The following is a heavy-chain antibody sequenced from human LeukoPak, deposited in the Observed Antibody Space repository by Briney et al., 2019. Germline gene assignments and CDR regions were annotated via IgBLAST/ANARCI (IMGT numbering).Heavy chain of an antibody. J-gene: IGHJ4*02. D-gene: IGHD6-19*01. CDR3: AKGTGIAVAGPDY. V-gene: IGHV3-33*06. Sequence: GGSLRLSCAASGFTFSSYGMHWVRQAPGKGLEWVAVIWYDGSNKYYADSVKGRFTISRGNSKNTLYLQMNSLRAEDTAVYYCAKGTGIAVAGPDYWGQGTLVTVSS. CDR2: IWYDGSNK. CDR1: GFTFSSYG.